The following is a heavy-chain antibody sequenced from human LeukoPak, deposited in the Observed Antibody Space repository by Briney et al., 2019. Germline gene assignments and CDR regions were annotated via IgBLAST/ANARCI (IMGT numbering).Heavy chain of an antibody. Sequence: PGGSLRLSCAASGFTFSSYGMHWVRQAPGKGLEWVAFIRYDGSNKYYADSVKGRFTISRDNSKNTLYLQMNSLRAEDTAVYYCAKVGLSSGSHIAYWGQGTLVTVSS. J-gene: IGHJ4*02. CDR2: IRYDGSNK. CDR1: GFTFSSYG. D-gene: IGHD1-26*01. V-gene: IGHV3-30*02. CDR3: AKVGLSSGSHIAY.